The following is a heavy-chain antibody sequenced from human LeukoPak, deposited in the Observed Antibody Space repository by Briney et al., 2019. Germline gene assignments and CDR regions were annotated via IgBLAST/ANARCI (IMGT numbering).Heavy chain of an antibody. Sequence: GGSLRLSCAAYGFTFSSYAMSWVRQAPGKGLEWVSAISGSGGSTYYADSVKGRFTISRDNSKNTLYLQMNSLRAEDTAVYYCAKSRPGYYDSSGYYSRWGQGTLVTASS. J-gene: IGHJ4*02. V-gene: IGHV3-23*01. CDR3: AKSRPGYYDSSGYYSR. D-gene: IGHD3-22*01. CDR1: GFTFSSYA. CDR2: ISGSGGST.